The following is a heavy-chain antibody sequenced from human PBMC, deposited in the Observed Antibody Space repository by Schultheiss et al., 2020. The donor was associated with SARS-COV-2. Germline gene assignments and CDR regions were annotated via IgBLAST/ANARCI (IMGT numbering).Heavy chain of an antibody. Sequence: SETLSLTCTVSGGSISSYYWSWIRQPPGKGLEWIGYIYYSGSTNYNPSLKSRVTISVDTSKNQFSLKLSSVTAADTAVYYCARLLLKGYYMDVWGKGTTVTVSS. J-gene: IGHJ6*03. CDR2: IYYSGST. D-gene: IGHD2-15*01. CDR1: GGSISSYY. CDR3: ARLLLKGYYMDV. V-gene: IGHV4-59*08.